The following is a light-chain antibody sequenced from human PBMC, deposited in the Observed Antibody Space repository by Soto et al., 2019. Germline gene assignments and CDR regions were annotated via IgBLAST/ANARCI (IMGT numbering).Light chain of an antibody. CDR3: QMYDSAART. Sequence: DVQMSQSPSSLSASVGDRVTISWRASHDISNYLASYQQRPGRVPKLLIYGASNLHSEVPSRFSGSGSGTDFTLTITSLQPEDVASYSCQMYDSAARTFGQGAKV. CDR1: HDISNY. J-gene: IGKJ1*01. CDR2: GAS. V-gene: IGKV1-27*01.